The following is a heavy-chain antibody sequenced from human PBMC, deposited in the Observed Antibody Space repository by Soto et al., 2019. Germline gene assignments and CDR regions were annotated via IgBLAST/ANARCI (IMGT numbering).Heavy chain of an antibody. Sequence: QVQLQESGPGLVKPSQTLSPTCTVSGGSISSGDYYWSWIRQPPGKGLEWIGYIYYSGSTYYNPSLKSRVTISVDTSKNQFSLKLSSVTAADTAVYYCASLGFLSGYYFDYWGQGTLVTVSS. J-gene: IGHJ4*02. CDR1: GGSISSGDYY. D-gene: IGHD6-25*01. CDR3: ASLGFLSGYYFDY. CDR2: IYYSGST. V-gene: IGHV4-30-4*01.